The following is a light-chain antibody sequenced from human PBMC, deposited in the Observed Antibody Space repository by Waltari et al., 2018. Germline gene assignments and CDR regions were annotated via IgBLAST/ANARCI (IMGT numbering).Light chain of an antibody. J-gene: IGKJ5*01. CDR2: GTS. Sequence: IVLTQSPGTLSLSPGERATLSCRASQSVSSSYLVWYQQKPGQAPRLLIYGTSSRATDIPDRFSGSGSGTDFTLTISRLEPEDFAVYYCQQYGGSPPITFGQGTRLEIK. V-gene: IGKV3-20*01. CDR3: QQYGGSPPIT. CDR1: QSVSSSY.